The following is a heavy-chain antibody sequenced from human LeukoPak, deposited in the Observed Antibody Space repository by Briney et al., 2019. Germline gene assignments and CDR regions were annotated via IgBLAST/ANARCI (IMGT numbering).Heavy chain of an antibody. Sequence: PSETLSLTCTVSGGSISSYYWSWIRQPPGKGLEWIGYIYYSGSTNYNPSLKSRVTISVDTSKNQFSLKLSSVTAADTAVYYCASLRSRWLQPHHFDYWGQGTLVTVSS. CDR2: IYYSGST. J-gene: IGHJ4*02. V-gene: IGHV4-59*01. D-gene: IGHD5-24*01. CDR1: GGSISSYY. CDR3: ASLRSRWLQPHHFDY.